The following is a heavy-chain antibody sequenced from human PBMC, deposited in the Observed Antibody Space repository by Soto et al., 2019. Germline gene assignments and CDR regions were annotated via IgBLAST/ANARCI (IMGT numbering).Heavy chain of an antibody. J-gene: IGHJ4*02. CDR3: TIVRVADSALDH. D-gene: IGHD3-10*02. CDR1: GFTFINYA. CDR2: IDDSGAST. Sequence: GSLRLSCEASGFTFINYAMSWVRQAPGKGLEWVSGIDDSGASTYYADSMKGRFSISQDNSKNTLFLHMSNLRAEDTAMYYCTIVRVADSALDHWGQGTLVTVSS. V-gene: IGHV3-23*01.